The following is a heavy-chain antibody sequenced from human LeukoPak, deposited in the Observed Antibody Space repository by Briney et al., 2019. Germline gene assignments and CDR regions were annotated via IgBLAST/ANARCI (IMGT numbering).Heavy chain of an antibody. J-gene: IGHJ4*02. CDR1: GFTVRNSH. CDR3: ARDIGGSYTPGDY. V-gene: IGHV3-53*01. Sequence: GGSLRLSCAASGFTVRNSHTNWDRQAPGKGLEWVSVIYSSGSIYYADSVKGRFTISRDNSENMVYLQMSSLRAEDTAVYYCARDIGGSYTPGDYWGQGTLVTVSS. CDR2: IYSSGSI. D-gene: IGHD1-26*01.